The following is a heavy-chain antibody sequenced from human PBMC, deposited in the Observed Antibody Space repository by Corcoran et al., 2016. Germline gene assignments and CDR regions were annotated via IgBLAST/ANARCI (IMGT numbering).Heavy chain of an antibody. CDR1: GYTFTSYY. D-gene: IGHD6-13*01. V-gene: IGHV1-46*01. CDR3: LMAAAGYFDY. CDR2: INPSGGST. J-gene: IGHJ4*02. Sequence: QVQLVQSGAEVKKPGASVKVSCKASGYTFTSYYMHWVRQAPGQGLEWMGIINPSGGSTSYAQKFQGRVTMTRDTSTSTVYMELSSLRYEDTAVYYCLMAAAGYFDYWGQGTLVTVSS.